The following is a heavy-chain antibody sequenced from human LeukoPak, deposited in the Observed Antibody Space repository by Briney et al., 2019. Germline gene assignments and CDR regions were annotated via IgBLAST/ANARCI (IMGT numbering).Heavy chain of an antibody. CDR2: IYNTGST. J-gene: IGHJ5*02. V-gene: IGHV4-59*13. D-gene: IGHD6-19*01. CDR1: GGPISNYH. Sequence: SEALLLSCRVPGGPISNYHGTWIRQPPGKGLEWIGYIYNTGSTNYHPSLKSRVTISVDTSKNQFSLRLSSVTAADTAVYYCARDSSGWYHWFDPWGQGTLVTVSS. CDR3: ARDSSGWYHWFDP.